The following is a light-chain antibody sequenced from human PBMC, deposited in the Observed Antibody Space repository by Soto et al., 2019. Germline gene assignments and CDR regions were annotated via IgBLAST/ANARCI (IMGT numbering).Light chain of an antibody. J-gene: IGLJ1*01. V-gene: IGLV3-1*01. CDR2: QDD. Sequence: SSELTQPPSVSGSPGQTASIACSGDKLGDKFACWYQQKPGQSPVLVIFQDDKRPSGIPERFSGSNSGNTATLTISGTQAMDEADYYCQAWDRSTGVFGTGTKVTVL. CDR1: KLGDKF. CDR3: QAWDRSTGV.